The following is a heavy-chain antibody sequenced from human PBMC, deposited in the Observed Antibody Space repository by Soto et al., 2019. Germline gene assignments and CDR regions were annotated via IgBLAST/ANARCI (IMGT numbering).Heavy chain of an antibody. J-gene: IGHJ6*03. CDR2: INSDGSST. V-gene: IGHV3-74*01. CDR3: ARARLRFSDGDMDV. Sequence: GGSLRLSCAASDFTFSNYWMHWVRQAPGKGLVWVSRINSDGSSTNIADSVKGRFTVSRDNAKNTLYLQMNSLRDEDTAVYYCARARLRFSDGDMDVWGKGTTVTVSS. CDR1: DFTFSNYW. D-gene: IGHD1-26*01.